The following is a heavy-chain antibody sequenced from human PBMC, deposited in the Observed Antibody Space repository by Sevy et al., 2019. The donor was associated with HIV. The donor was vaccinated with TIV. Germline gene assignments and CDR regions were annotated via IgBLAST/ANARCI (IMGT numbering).Heavy chain of an antibody. J-gene: IGHJ4*02. CDR3: ARGKRRDGYNYSY. D-gene: IGHD5-12*01. CDR1: GFTFSSYS. Sequence: GGSLRLSCAASGFTFSSYSMNWVRQAPGKGLEWVSCFSSSSSTIYYADSVKGRFTISRDNAKNSLYLQMNSLRDEDTAVYYCARGKRRDGYNYSYWGQGTLVTVSS. V-gene: IGHV3-48*02. CDR2: FSSSSSTI.